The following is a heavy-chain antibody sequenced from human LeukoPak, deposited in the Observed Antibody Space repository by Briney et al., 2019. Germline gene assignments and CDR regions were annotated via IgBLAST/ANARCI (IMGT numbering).Heavy chain of an antibody. J-gene: IGHJ6*03. CDR1: GYSFSNYW. D-gene: IGHD3-22*01. CDR3: ASHSYYYDSSGTHPGYYYYYMDV. V-gene: IGHV5-51*01. Sequence: GESLKISCKGSGYSFSNYWIGWVRQMPGKGLEWMGIIYPGDSDTRYSPSFQGQVTISADKSISTAYLQWSSLKASDTAMYYCASHSYYYDSSGTHPGYYYYYMDVWGKGTTVTVSS. CDR2: IYPGDSDT.